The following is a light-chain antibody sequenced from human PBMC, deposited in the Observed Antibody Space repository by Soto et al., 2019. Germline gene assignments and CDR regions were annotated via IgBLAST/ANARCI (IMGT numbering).Light chain of an antibody. CDR1: SSDVGGYNY. CDR2: DDS. CDR3: CSYTGSSL. J-gene: IGLJ2*01. V-gene: IGLV2-11*01. Sequence: QSALTQPRSVSGSPGQSVTISCTGTSSDVGGYNYVSWYQQHPGKAPKLMIYDDSIRPSGVPDRFSGSKSGNTASLTISGLQAEDEADYYCCSYTGSSLFGGGTKVTVL.